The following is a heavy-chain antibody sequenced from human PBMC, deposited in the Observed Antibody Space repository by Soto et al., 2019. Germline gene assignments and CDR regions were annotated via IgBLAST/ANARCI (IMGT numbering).Heavy chain of an antibody. D-gene: IGHD4-4*01. Sequence: QVQLVESGGGVVQPGRSLRLSCAASGFTFSSYAMHWVRQAPGKGLEWVAVISYDGSNKYYADSVKGRFTISRDNSKNTLYLQTNSLRPEATAVYYCASPLWRDDYNWGYFDLWGRGTLVTVSS. CDR2: ISYDGSNK. CDR1: GFTFSSYA. J-gene: IGHJ2*01. CDR3: ASPLWRDDYNWGYFDL. V-gene: IGHV3-30-3*01.